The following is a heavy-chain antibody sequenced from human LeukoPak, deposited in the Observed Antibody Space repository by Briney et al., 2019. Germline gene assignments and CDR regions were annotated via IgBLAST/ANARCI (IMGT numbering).Heavy chain of an antibody. CDR1: GGSFSGYY. Sequence: SETLSLTCAVYGGSFSGYYWSWIRQPPGKGLEWIGYIYHSGSTYYNPSLKSRVTISVDRSKNQFSLKLSSVTAADTAVYYCARGARYYGSGSVYFDYWGQGTLVTVSS. D-gene: IGHD3-10*01. CDR3: ARGARYYGSGSVYFDY. V-gene: IGHV4-34*01. J-gene: IGHJ4*02. CDR2: IYHSGST.